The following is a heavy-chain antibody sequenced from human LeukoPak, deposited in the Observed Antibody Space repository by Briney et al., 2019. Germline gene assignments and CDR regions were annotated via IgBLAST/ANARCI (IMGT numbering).Heavy chain of an antibody. CDR3: AKFDFWISYYMARDFAS. J-gene: IGHJ4*02. Sequence: GGSLRLSCAASGFTFGNYAMTWVRQAPGKGLEWVSSITSSWTPYYADSVQGRFTISRDNSKNTLSLQMNSLRAEDTAAYYCAKFDFWISYYMARDFASWGLGPLVT. V-gene: IGHV3-23*01. CDR1: GFTFGNYA. CDR2: ITSSWTP. D-gene: IGHD3/OR15-3a*01.